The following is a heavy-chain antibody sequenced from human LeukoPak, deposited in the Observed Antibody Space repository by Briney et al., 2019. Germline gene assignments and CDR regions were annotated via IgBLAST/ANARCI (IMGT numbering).Heavy chain of an antibody. CDR1: GGSISSYY. D-gene: IGHD4-23*01. J-gene: IGHJ6*03. V-gene: IGHV4-4*07. Sequence: SETLSLTCTVSGGSISSYYWSWIRQPAGKGLEWIGRIYTSGSTNYNPSLKSRVTMSVDTSKNQFSLKLSSVTAADTAVYYCARGAITVASYYYYYYMDVWGKGTTVTVSS. CDR2: IYTSGST. CDR3: ARGAITVASYYYYYYMDV.